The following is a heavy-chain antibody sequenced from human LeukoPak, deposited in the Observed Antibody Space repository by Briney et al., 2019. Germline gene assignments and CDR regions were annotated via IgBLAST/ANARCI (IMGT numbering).Heavy chain of an antibody. D-gene: IGHD1-26*01. V-gene: IGHV4-59*08. CDR2: VYSSGST. CDR3: ARRGGSGSSYCFDP. CDR1: GGSISSYY. Sequence: PSETLSLTCTVSGGSISSYYRSWIRQPPGKGLEWIGYVYSSGSTKYSPSLNSRVTISLDTSKSQFSLRLTSVTVADTAVYYCARRGGSGSSYCFDPWGQGTLVTVSS. J-gene: IGHJ5*02.